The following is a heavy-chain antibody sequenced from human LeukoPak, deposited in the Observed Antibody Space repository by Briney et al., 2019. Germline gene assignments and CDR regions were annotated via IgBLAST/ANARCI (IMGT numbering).Heavy chain of an antibody. J-gene: IGHJ4*02. CDR2: INHSGST. CDR3: ARSGYSYGLDY. Sequence: SETLSLTCAVYGGSFSGYYWSWIRRPPGKGLEWIGEINHSGSTNYNPSLKSRVTISVDTSKNQFSLKLSSVTAADTAVYYCARSGYSYGLDYWGQGTLVTVSS. CDR1: GGSFSGYY. V-gene: IGHV4-34*01. D-gene: IGHD5-18*01.